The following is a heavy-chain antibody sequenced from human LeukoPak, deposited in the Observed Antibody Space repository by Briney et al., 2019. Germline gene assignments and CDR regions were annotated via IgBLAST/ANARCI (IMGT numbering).Heavy chain of an antibody. D-gene: IGHD4-23*01. CDR3: ARAPPDYGGYTNDY. J-gene: IGHJ4*02. V-gene: IGHV3-48*01. CDR1: GFSFSSYS. Sequence: GGSLRLSCAASGFSFSSYSMNWVRQAPGKGLEWVSYISGSSSRIYYADSVKGRLTISRDNAKTSLYLQMNSLRAEDTAVYYCARAPPDYGGYTNDYWGQGTLVTVSS. CDR2: ISGSSSRI.